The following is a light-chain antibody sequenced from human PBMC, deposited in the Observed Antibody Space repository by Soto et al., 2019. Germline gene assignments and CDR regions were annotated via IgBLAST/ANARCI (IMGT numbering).Light chain of an antibody. CDR1: QSVGVW. CDR3: QQYINYVRT. CDR2: NTS. V-gene: IGKV1-5*03. J-gene: IGKJ1*01. Sequence: DIQMTQSPSTLSASVGDRVTITCRASQSVGVWLAWYQQKPGPAPKLLIYNTSTLDSGVPVRFSGSGSGTEFTLTISSLQPDDFAAYYCQQYINYVRTFGQGTKVEIK.